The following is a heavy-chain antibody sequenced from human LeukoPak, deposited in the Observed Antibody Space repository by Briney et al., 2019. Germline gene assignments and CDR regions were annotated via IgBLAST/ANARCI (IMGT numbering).Heavy chain of an antibody. CDR2: INHSGST. CDR3: ARVGEGGDY. J-gene: IGHJ4*02. V-gene: IGHV4-34*01. CDR1: GGSFSGYY. D-gene: IGHD4-17*01. Sequence: SETLSLTCAVYGGSFSGYYWSWIRQPPGKGLEWIGEINHSGSTNYNPSLKSRVTISVGTSKNQFSLKLSSVTAADTAVYYCARVGEGGDYWGQGTLVTVSS.